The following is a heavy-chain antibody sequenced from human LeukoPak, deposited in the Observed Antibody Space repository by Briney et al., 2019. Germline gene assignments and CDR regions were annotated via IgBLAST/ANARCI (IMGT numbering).Heavy chain of an antibody. Sequence: SETLSLTCSVSGGSIVTYYWGWIRQPPGKGLEYIGYMYHSGIANYNPSLKSRVTISVDTSKNQFSLKPSSVTAADTAIYYCARGDGAYNSGYHFDYWGQGTLGTVSS. CDR1: GGSIVTYY. CDR2: MYHSGIA. J-gene: IGHJ4*02. CDR3: ARGDGAYNSGYHFDY. V-gene: IGHV4-59*01. D-gene: IGHD5-18*01.